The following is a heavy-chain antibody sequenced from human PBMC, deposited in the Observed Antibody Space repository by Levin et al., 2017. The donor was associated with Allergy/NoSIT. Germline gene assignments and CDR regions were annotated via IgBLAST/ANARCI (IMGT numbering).Heavy chain of an antibody. Sequence: GGSLRLSCAASGFTFSTYNMNWVRQAPGKELEWVSYISSSSSTIYYVDSVKGRFTISRDNAKNSLYLQMNSLRAEDTAVYYCARVYRYGDDAIDIWGQGTMVTVSS. CDR3: ARVYRYGDDAIDI. CDR2: ISSSSSTI. CDR1: GFTFSTYN. V-gene: IGHV3-48*01. D-gene: IGHD5-18*01. J-gene: IGHJ3*02.